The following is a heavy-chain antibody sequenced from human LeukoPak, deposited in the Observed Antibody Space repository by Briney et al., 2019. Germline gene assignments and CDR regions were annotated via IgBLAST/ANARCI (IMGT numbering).Heavy chain of an antibody. CDR3: ARDSDLTTYYYDSSGYFDY. Sequence: GGSLRLSCAASGFTFSDYYMSWIRQAPGKGLEWVSYISSSGSTIYYADSVKGRFTISRDNSKNTLYLQMNSLRAEDTAVYYCARDSDLTTYYYDSSGYFDYWGQGTLVTVSS. CDR2: ISSSGSTI. D-gene: IGHD3-22*01. J-gene: IGHJ4*02. CDR1: GFTFSDYY. V-gene: IGHV3-11*04.